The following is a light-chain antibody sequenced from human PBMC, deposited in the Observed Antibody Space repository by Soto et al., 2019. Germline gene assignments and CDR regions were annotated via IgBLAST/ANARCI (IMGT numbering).Light chain of an antibody. CDR2: DAS. Sequence: EIVLTQSPATLSLSPGERATLSCRASQSVSSYLAWYQQKPGQAPRLLIYDASNRATGIPARFSGRGSVTDSTPTISSLEPDDFALYYCQQGSNWLTFGGGNKVEIK. CDR1: QSVSSY. J-gene: IGKJ4*01. CDR3: QQGSNWLT. V-gene: IGKV3-11*01.